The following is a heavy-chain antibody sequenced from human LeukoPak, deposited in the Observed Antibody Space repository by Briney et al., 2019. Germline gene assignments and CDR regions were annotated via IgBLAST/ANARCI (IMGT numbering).Heavy chain of an antibody. V-gene: IGHV3-21*01. CDR3: ARDGIAVAGTDYYYYGMGV. CDR1: GFTFSSYS. J-gene: IGHJ6*02. D-gene: IGHD6-19*01. Sequence: GGSLRLSCAASGFTFSSYSMNWVRQAPGKGLEWVSSISSSSSYIYYADSVKGRFTISRDNAKNSLYLQMNSLRAEDTAVYYCARDGIAVAGTDYYYYGMGVWGQGTTVTVSS. CDR2: ISSSSSYI.